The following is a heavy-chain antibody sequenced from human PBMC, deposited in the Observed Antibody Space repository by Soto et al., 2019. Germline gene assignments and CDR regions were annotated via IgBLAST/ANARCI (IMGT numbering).Heavy chain of an antibody. V-gene: IGHV3-21*01. Sequence: TGGSLRLSCAASGFTFSSYSMNWVRQAPGKGLEWVSSISSSSSYIYYADSVKGRFTISRDNAKNSLYLQMNSLRAEDTAVYYCARDRSSTVTTDGMDVWGQGTTVTVSS. CDR2: ISSSSSYI. CDR1: GFTFSSYS. D-gene: IGHD4-17*01. CDR3: ARDRSSTVTTDGMDV. J-gene: IGHJ6*02.